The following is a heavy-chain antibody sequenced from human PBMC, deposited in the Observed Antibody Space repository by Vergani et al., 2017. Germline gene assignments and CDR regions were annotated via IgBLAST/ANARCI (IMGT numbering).Heavy chain of an antibody. V-gene: IGHV4-34*01. J-gene: IGHJ6*03. CDR3: ARVNTETNGHLYYYYYMDV. D-gene: IGHD4-11*01. Sequence: QVQLQQWGGGLLKPSETLSLTCVVNGGSFTSYHWTWIRQSPGEGLEWVGDIDHTGRPDYNPSLKSRLSMSVDKSRNQFSLTLNSVTATDTAIYFCARVNTETNGHLYYYYYMDVWVQGTEVTVS. CDR2: IDHTGRP. CDR1: GGSFTSYH.